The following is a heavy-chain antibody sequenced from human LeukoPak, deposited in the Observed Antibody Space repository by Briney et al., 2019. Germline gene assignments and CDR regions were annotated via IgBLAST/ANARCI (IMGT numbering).Heavy chain of an antibody. J-gene: IGHJ4*02. CDR2: IYYSGST. V-gene: IGHV4-59*01. Sequence: SETLSLTCTVSGGSNSSYYWSWIRQPPGKGLEWIGYIYYSGSTNYNPSLKSRVTISVDTSKNQFSLKLSSVTAADTAVYYCASLDYYGSGYTFDYWGQGTLVTVSS. D-gene: IGHD3-10*01. CDR3: ASLDYYGSGYTFDY. CDR1: GGSNSSYY.